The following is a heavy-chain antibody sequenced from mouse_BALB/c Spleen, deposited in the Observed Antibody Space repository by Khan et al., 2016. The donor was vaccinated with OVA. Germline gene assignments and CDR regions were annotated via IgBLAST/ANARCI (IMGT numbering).Heavy chain of an antibody. CDR1: GYSFTSYY. V-gene: IGHV1-31*01. Sequence: EVQLVESGPELMKPGASVKISCKASGYSFTSYYIHWMMQSHGKSLEWIGYIYPFSGGTSYNQKFKGQATLTADKSSSTAYILLSSLTSENSAVYYCERTGVVDSFTYWGQGTLVTVSA. CDR3: ERTGVVDSFTY. D-gene: IGHD1-1*02. J-gene: IGHJ3*01. CDR2: IYPFSGGT.